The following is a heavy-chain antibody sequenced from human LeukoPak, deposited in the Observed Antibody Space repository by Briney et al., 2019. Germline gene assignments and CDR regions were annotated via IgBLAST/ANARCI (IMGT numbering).Heavy chain of an antibody. D-gene: IGHD4-17*01. Sequence: SQTLSLTCTVSGGSINSGDYYWSWIRQHPGKGLEWTGYIYYSGSTYYNPSLKSRVTISVDTSKNQFSLKLSSVTAADTAVYYCARDSFDYGDYNLPRSSYYFDYWGQGTLVTVSS. CDR1: GGSINSGDYY. CDR3: ARDSFDYGDYNLPRSSYYFDY. V-gene: IGHV4-30-4*08. CDR2: IYYSGST. J-gene: IGHJ4*02.